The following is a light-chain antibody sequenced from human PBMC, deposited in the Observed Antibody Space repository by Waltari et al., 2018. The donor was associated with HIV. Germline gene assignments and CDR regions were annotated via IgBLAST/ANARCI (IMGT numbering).Light chain of an antibody. CDR3: CSYAGSATWV. CDR1: SSDVGGDNL. Sequence: QSALTQPASVSGSPGQSITISCTGTSSDVGGDNLVSWYQQHPGKAPKLMIHHVIKRPSGVSTRFSGLQADDEADYYCCSYAGSATWVFGGGTKLTVL. V-gene: IGLV2-23*02. J-gene: IGLJ3*02. CDR2: HVI.